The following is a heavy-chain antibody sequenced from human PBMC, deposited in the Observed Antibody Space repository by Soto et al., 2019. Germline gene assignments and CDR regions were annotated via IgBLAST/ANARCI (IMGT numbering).Heavy chain of an antibody. Sequence: QVQLQQWGAGLLKPSETLSLTCAVYGGCFSGYYWSWIRQPPGKGLEWIGEINHSGSTNYNPSLKSRVTISVDSSKNQFSLKLSSLTAADTAVYYRARVRDYGDYRDAFDIWGQGTMVTCSS. CDR1: GGCFSGYY. J-gene: IGHJ3*02. V-gene: IGHV4-34*01. CDR3: ARVRDYGDYRDAFDI. D-gene: IGHD4-17*01. CDR2: INHSGST.